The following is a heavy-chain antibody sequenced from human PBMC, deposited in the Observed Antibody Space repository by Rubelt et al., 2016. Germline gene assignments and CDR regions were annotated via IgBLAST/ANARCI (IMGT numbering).Heavy chain of an antibody. V-gene: IGHV3-66*01. CDR1: GFTVSSNY. D-gene: IGHD3-10*01. CDR3: ARDLRWFGGFDP. Sequence: EVQLVESGGGLVQPGGSLRLSCAASGFTVSSNYMSWVRQAPGKGLAWVSVISSGGSTYYADAVKGGSTISSDNSKSSLDLQMNSLRAEDTAVYYCARDLRWFGGFDPWGQGTLVTVSS. CDR2: ISSGGST. J-gene: IGHJ5*02.